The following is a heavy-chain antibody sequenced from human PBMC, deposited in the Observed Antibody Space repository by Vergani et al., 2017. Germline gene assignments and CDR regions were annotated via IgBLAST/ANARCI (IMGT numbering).Heavy chain of an antibody. Sequence: EVQLLDSGGGLVQPGGSLRLSCAASGFTFSSYAMSWVRQAPGKGLEWVSAISGSGGSTYYADSVKGRFTISRDNSKNTLYLQMNSLRAEDTAVYYCARETDTGSSVSYNYYAMDVWGQGTTVSVSS. CDR1: GFTFSSYA. J-gene: IGHJ6*02. D-gene: IGHD3-9*01. CDR3: ARETDTGSSVSYNYYAMDV. CDR2: ISGSGGST. V-gene: IGHV3-23*01.